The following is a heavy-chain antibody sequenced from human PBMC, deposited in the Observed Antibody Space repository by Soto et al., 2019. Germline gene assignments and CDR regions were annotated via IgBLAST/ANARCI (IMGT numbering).Heavy chain of an antibody. J-gene: IGHJ4*02. CDR2: ISGSGGST. CDR1: GFTFSSYA. V-gene: IGHV3-23*01. Sequence: GGPLRLSCAASGFTFSSYAMSWVRQAPGKGLEWVSAISGSGGSTYYADSVKGRFTISRDNSKNTLYLQMNSLRAEDTAVYYCAKNFYPYYYDSSGYCDYWGQGTLVTVSS. CDR3: AKNFYPYYYDSSGYCDY. D-gene: IGHD3-22*01.